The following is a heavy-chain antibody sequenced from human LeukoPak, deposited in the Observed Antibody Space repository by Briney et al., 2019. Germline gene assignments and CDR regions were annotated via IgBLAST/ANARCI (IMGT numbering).Heavy chain of an antibody. CDR1: GGTFSSYA. J-gene: IGHJ3*02. D-gene: IGHD3-3*01. V-gene: IGHV1-69*06. CDR2: IIPIFGTA. Sequence: SVKVSCKASGGTFSSYAISWVRQAPGQGLEWMGGIIPIFGTANYAQKFQGRVTITADKSTSTAYMELSSLRSEDTAVYYCARVRAGASFWSGSIDNIWGQGTMVTVSS. CDR3: ARVRAGASFWSGSIDNI.